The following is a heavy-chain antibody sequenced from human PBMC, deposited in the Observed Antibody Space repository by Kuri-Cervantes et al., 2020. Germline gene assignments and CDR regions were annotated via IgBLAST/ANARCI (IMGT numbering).Heavy chain of an antibody. CDR1: GYTFTGYY. Sequence: ASVKVSCTASGYTFTGYYMHWVRQAPGQGLEWMGWINPNSGGTNYAQKFQGRVTMTRDTSKNQFSLKLSSVTAAATAVYYCASENAAALDYWGQGTLVTVSS. D-gene: IGHD6-13*01. CDR2: INPNSGGT. CDR3: ASENAAALDY. J-gene: IGHJ4*02. V-gene: IGHV1-2*02.